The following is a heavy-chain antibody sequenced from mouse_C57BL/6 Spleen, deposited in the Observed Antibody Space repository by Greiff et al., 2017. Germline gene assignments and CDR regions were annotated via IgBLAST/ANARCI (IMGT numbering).Heavy chain of an antibody. D-gene: IGHD2-3*01. J-gene: IGHJ1*03. CDR3: ARWDDELDFDV. CDR2: IDPSDSET. V-gene: IGHV1-52*01. Sequence: QVQLQQPGAELVRPGSSVKLSCKASGYTFTSYWMHWVKQRPIQGLEWIGNIDPSDSETHYNQKFKDKATLTVDKSSSTAYMQLSSLTSEDSAVYYCARWDDELDFDVWGTGTTVTVSS. CDR1: GYTFTSYW.